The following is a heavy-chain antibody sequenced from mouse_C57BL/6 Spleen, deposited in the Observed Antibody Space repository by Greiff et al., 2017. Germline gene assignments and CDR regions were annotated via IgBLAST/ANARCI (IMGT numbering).Heavy chain of an antibody. J-gene: IGHJ1*03. V-gene: IGHV5-9*01. Sequence: EVMLVESGGGLVKPGGSLKLSCAASGFTFSSYTMSWVRQTPEKRLEWVATLSGGGGNTYYPDSVKGRFTISSDNAKNTLYLQMSSLRSEDTALYYCARDGYPYWYFDVWGTGTTVTVSS. CDR2: LSGGGGNT. CDR3: ARDGYPYWYFDV. CDR1: GFTFSSYT. D-gene: IGHD2-3*01.